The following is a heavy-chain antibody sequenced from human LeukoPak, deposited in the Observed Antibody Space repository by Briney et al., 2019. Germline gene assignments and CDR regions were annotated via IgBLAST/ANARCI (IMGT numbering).Heavy chain of an antibody. V-gene: IGHV4-34*01. CDR3: ARGRRCSGGSCRPMDV. CDR2: INHSGST. D-gene: IGHD2-15*01. J-gene: IGHJ6*03. CDR1: GGSFSGYY. Sequence: PSETLSLTCAVYGGSFSGYYWSRIRQPPGKGLEWIGEINHSGSTNYNPSLKSRVTISVDTSKNQFSLKLSSVTAADTAVYYCARGRRCSGGSCRPMDVWGKGTTVTVSS.